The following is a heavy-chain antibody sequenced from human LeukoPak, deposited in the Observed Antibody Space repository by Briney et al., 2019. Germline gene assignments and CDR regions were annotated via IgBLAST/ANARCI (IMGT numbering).Heavy chain of an antibody. Sequence: ASVKVSCKASGYTFTSYGISWVRQAPGQGLEWMGWISAYNGNTNCAQKLQGGVTMTTDTSTSTAYMELRSLRSDDTAVYYCAREDCSSTSCLATFDYWGQGTLVTVYS. CDR2: ISAYNGNT. CDR1: GYTFTSYG. J-gene: IGHJ4*02. D-gene: IGHD2-2*01. V-gene: IGHV1-18*01. CDR3: AREDCSSTSCLATFDY.